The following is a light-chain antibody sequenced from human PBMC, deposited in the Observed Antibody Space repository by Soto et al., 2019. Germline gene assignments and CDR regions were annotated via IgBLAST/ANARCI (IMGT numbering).Light chain of an antibody. Sequence: ELVLTQSPGTLSLSPGERATLSCRASESVSSSYLAWYQQKPGQAPRLLIYGASSRATGIPDRFSGSGSGTDFTLTISRLAPEDFAVYYCQHYGSSPWTFGQGTKVEIK. J-gene: IGKJ1*01. V-gene: IGKV3-20*01. CDR3: QHYGSSPWT. CDR1: ESVSSSY. CDR2: GAS.